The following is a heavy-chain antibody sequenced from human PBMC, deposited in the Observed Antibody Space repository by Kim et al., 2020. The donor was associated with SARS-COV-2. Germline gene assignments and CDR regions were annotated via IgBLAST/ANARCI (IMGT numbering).Heavy chain of an antibody. CDR2: IRSKANSYAT. Sequence: GGSLRLSCASSGFTFSGSAMHWVRQASGKGLEWVGRIRSKANSYATAYAASVKGRFTISRDDSKNTAYLQMNSLKTEDTAVYYCTVVDTAMVVTDYWGQGSLVTVSS. D-gene: IGHD5-18*01. CDR1: GFTFSGSA. CDR3: TVVDTAMVVTDY. V-gene: IGHV3-73*01. J-gene: IGHJ4*02.